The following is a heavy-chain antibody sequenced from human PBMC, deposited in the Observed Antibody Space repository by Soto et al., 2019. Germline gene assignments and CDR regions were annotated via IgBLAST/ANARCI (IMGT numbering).Heavy chain of an antibody. Sequence: SVKVSCKASGGTFSSYAISWVRQAPGQGLEWMGGIIPIFGTANYAQKFQGRVTITADESTSTAYMELSSLRSEDTAVYYCARYGVRGVRILNWFDPWGQGTLVTVSS. D-gene: IGHD3-10*01. V-gene: IGHV1-69*13. CDR3: ARYGVRGVRILNWFDP. CDR1: GGTFSSYA. CDR2: IIPIFGTA. J-gene: IGHJ5*02.